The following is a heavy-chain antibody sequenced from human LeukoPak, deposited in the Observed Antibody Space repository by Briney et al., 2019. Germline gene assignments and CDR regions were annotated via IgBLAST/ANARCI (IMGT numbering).Heavy chain of an antibody. Sequence: QPGGSLRLSCAASGFTFSSYWMHWVRQAPGKGLVWVSRINSGGSTSYAQKFQGRVTMTRDTSTSTVYMELSSLRSEDTAVYYCARYMIVDTAMVRLGSRWFDPWGQGSLVTVSS. V-gene: IGHV3-74*01. CDR3: ARYMIVDTAMVRLGSRWFDP. D-gene: IGHD5-18*01. J-gene: IGHJ5*02. CDR2: INSGGST. CDR1: GFTFSSYW.